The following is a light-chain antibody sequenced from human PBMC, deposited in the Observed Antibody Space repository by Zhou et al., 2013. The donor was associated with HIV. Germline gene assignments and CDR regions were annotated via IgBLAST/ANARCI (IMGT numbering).Light chain of an antibody. V-gene: IGKV3-20*01. CDR2: GTS. Sequence: EIVLTQSPASLSLSPGERATLSCRASQSVSSNYLAWYQQKPGQAPRLLIYGTSSRATGIPDRFSGSGSGTDFTLTISRLEPEDFAVYYCQQYGGSPVTFGPGTKVDVK. CDR3: QQYGGSPVT. CDR1: QSVSSNY. J-gene: IGKJ3*01.